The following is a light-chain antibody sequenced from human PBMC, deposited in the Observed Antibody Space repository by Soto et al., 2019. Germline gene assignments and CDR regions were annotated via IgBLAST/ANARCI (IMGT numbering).Light chain of an antibody. CDR1: SFNIGSNY. CDR2: NDA. Sequence: QSVLTQPPSASGTPGQRVTISCSGNSFNIGSNYVYWYLHLPGTAPKLLIYNDAQRPSGVPERFSGSKSGTSASLAISGLRSEDEADYYCASWDDSLYSPVFGGGTKVTVL. CDR3: ASWDDSLYSPV. J-gene: IGLJ2*01. V-gene: IGLV1-47*02.